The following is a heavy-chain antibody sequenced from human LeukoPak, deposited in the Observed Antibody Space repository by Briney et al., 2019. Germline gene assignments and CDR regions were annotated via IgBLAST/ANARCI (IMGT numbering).Heavy chain of an antibody. D-gene: IGHD3-10*01. Sequence: SVKVSCKASGDTFISYAISWVRQAPGQGLEWMGGIIPIFGTANYAQKFQGRVTITADESTSTAYMELSSLRSEDTAVYYCARAPEYYYGPGSYYNDYWGQGTLVTVSS. J-gene: IGHJ4*02. CDR3: ARAPEYYYGPGSYYNDY. V-gene: IGHV1-69*01. CDR2: IIPIFGTA. CDR1: GDTFISYA.